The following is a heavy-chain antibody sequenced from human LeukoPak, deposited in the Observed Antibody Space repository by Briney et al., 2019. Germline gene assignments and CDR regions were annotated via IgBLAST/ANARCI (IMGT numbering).Heavy chain of an antibody. CDR1: GYTFTSYA. Sequence: ASVKVSCKASGYTFTSYAMHWVRQAPGQRLEWMGWINAGNGNTKYSQKFQGRVTITRDTSASTAYMELSSLRSEDTAVYYCARDLHDILTYYYYGMDVWGQGTTVTVSS. J-gene: IGHJ6*02. CDR3: ARDLHDILTYYYYGMDV. D-gene: IGHD3-9*01. V-gene: IGHV1-3*01. CDR2: INAGNGNT.